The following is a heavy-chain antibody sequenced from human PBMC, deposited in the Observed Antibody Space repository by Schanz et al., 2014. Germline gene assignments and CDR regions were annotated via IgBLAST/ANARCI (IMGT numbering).Heavy chain of an antibody. CDR3: AIHYGDRAS. CDR1: GYTVSALA. CDR2: MNPTTGNS. V-gene: IGHV1-8*01. D-gene: IGHD4-17*01. J-gene: IGHJ4*02. Sequence: QVQLVQSAPEVKKPGASVKVSCEISGYTVSALAMHWVRQAAGQGLEWMGWMNPTTGNSSYAQNFQGRVTMTRDTSLKPAYMEMTEQKFEDGGLYYCAIHYGDRASWGQGTLIAVSS.